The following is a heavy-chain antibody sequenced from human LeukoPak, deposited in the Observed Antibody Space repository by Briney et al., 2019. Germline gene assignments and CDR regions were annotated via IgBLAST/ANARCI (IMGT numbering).Heavy chain of an antibody. Sequence: GGSLRLSCSASGFTFSSYSMNWVRQAPGKGLEWVSSISSSSSYIYYADSVKGRFTISRDNSKNTLYLQMNSLIAEDTAVYYCTSGAYYYDSSGQGHYYMDVWGKGATVTISS. J-gene: IGHJ6*03. D-gene: IGHD3-22*01. CDR3: TSGAYYYDSSGQGHYYMDV. CDR2: ISSSSSYI. V-gene: IGHV3-21*04. CDR1: GFTFSSYS.